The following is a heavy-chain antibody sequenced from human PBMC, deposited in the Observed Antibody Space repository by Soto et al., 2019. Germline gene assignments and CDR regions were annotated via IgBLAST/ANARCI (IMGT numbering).Heavy chain of an antibody. V-gene: IGHV4-30-2*01. CDR3: ARQVVVTSYYFDY. Sequence: SETLCLTCVVSGDFMNSADYSWAWIRQPPGKGLEWIGYIHHSVNTYSNPALRSRLTMSVDRSKNQFSLKLSSVTATDTAIYYCARQVVVTSYYFDYWGPGTLVTVSS. CDR1: GDFMNSADYS. J-gene: IGHJ4*02. CDR2: IHHSVNT. D-gene: IGHD3-22*01.